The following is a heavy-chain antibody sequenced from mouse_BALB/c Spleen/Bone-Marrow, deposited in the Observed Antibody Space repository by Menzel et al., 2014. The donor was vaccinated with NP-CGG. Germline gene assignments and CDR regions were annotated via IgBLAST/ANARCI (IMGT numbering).Heavy chain of an antibody. V-gene: IGHV1S135*01. CDR2: IDPYNGGT. Sequence: QLQESGPELVKPGASVKVSCKASGYAFTSYNMYWAKQSHGKSLEWIGYIDPYNGGTSYNQKFKGKATLTVDKSSSTAYMHLNSLTSEDSAVYYCARIGIGNIGGAYWGQGTLVTVSA. D-gene: IGHD4-1*01. CDR1: GYAFTSYN. CDR3: ARIGIGNIGGAY. J-gene: IGHJ3*01.